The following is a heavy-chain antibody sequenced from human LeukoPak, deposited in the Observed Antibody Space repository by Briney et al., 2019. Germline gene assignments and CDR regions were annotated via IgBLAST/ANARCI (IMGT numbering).Heavy chain of an antibody. Sequence: GGSLRLSCAASGFTFSSFEMNWVRQAPGKGLEWISYISSSGNTIYYAHSVKGRFTISRDNARNSLYLQMNSLRADDTAVYYCARHIAAAGNRPFDYWGQGTLVTVSS. D-gene: IGHD6-13*01. CDR3: ARHIAAAGNRPFDY. J-gene: IGHJ4*02. CDR1: GFTFSSFE. V-gene: IGHV3-48*03. CDR2: ISSSGNTI.